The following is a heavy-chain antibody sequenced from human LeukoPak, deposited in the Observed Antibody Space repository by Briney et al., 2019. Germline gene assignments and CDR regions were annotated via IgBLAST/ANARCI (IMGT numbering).Heavy chain of an antibody. Sequence: ASVKVSCKASGGTFSSYAISWVRQAPGQGLEWMGGIIPIFGTANYAQKFQGRVTITTDESTSTAYMELSSLRSEDTAVYYCARGNPRNEDIVGVPAAIPLDYWGQGTLVTVSS. D-gene: IGHD2-2*02. J-gene: IGHJ4*02. CDR3: ARGNPRNEDIVGVPAAIPLDY. CDR1: GGTFSSYA. CDR2: IIPIFGTA. V-gene: IGHV1-69*05.